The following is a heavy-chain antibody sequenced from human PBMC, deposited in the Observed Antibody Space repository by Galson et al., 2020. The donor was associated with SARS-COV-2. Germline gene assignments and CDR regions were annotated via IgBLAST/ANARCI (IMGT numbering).Heavy chain of an antibody. CDR1: GGSISSYY. CDR3: ARAAQTYYDFWSGYYNAPHFDY. CDR2: IYYSGST. D-gene: IGHD3-3*01. J-gene: IGHJ4*02. Sequence: SETLSLTCTVSGGSISSYYWSWIRQPPGKGLEWIGYIYYSGSTNYNPSLKSRVTISVDTSKNQFSLKLSSVTAADTAVYYCARAAQTYYDFWSGYYNAPHFDYWGQGSLVTVSS. V-gene: IGHV4-59*01.